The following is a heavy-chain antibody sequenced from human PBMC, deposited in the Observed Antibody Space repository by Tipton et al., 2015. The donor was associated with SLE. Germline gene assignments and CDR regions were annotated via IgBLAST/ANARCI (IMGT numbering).Heavy chain of an antibody. V-gene: IGHV3-74*01. CDR1: GVTFSSYW. J-gene: IGHJ4*02. Sequence: GSLRLSCAASGVTFSSYWMHWVRQAPGKGLVWVSRVNSDGVTTDYADSVKGRFTISRDNAKNTVDLQMNSLTVEDTAVYYCAGGGHVDYWGQGTLVTVSS. CDR2: VNSDGVTT. CDR3: AGGGHVDY.